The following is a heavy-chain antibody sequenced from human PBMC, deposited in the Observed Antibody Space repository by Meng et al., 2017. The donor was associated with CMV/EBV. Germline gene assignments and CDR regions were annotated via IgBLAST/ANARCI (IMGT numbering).Heavy chain of an antibody. Sequence: GESLKISCAASGFTFSSYGMHWVRQAPGKGLEWVAFIRYDGSNKYYADSVEGRFTISRDNSKNTLYLQMNSLRAEDTAVYYCAKDGRADIVVVPAAIDYWGQGTLVTVSS. CDR2: IRYDGSNK. J-gene: IGHJ4*02. CDR3: AKDGRADIVVVPAAIDY. CDR1: GFTFSSYG. D-gene: IGHD2-2*01. V-gene: IGHV3-30*02.